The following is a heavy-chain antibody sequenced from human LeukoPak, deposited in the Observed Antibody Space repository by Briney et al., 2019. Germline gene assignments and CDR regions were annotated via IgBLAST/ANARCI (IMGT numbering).Heavy chain of an antibody. Sequence: GGSLRLSCAASGFSFSTFSMNWVRQAPGKGLGWVSHISSSSSTIYYADSVKGRFTISRDNAKNSLYLQMNSLRAEDTAVYYCARGAWNAFDYWGQGTRVTVSS. D-gene: IGHD1-1*01. J-gene: IGHJ4*02. CDR3: ARGAWNAFDY. CDR2: ISSSSSTI. V-gene: IGHV3-48*04. CDR1: GFSFSTFS.